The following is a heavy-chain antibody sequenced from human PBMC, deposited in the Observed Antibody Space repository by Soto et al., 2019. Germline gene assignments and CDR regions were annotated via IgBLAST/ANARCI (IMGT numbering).Heavy chain of an antibody. CDR3: SSGPRPSSVGTGSS. CDR2: ISDDGART. Sequence: WRQWVSKAQGKGPEWVSRISDDGARTDYADSVKGRFTISRDNAKNSLYLQMNSLRAEERAVYYCSSGPRPSSVGTGSSCGGGAPVTVSS. V-gene: IGHV3-74*01. J-gene: IGHJ5*02. CDR1: W. D-gene: IGHD3-10*01.